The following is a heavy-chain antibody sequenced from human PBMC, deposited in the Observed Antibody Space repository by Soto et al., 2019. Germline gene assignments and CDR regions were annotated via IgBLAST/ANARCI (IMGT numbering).Heavy chain of an antibody. Sequence: EVPLLESGGGLVQPGGSLRLSCAASGFTFSSYAMSWVRQAPGKGLEWVSAISGSGGSTYYADSVKGRFTISRDNSKNTLYLQMNSLSAEDTAVYYCAKDLVWGGATYYFDYWGQGTLVTVSS. CDR3: AKDLVWGGATYYFDY. D-gene: IGHD1-26*01. CDR1: GFTFSSYA. CDR2: ISGSGGST. V-gene: IGHV3-23*01. J-gene: IGHJ4*02.